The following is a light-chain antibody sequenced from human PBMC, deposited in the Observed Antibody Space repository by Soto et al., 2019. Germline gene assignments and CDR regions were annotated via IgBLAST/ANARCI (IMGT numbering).Light chain of an antibody. CDR3: QQFNSYPLT. Sequence: DIHLTQSPSFLSASVGDRVTITCRASQGIASSLAWYQQKAGKAPKLLIYAASTLESGVPSRFSGSGPGTEFTLTISSLQPEDFAIYYCQQFNSYPLTFGGGNKVEIK. CDR1: QGIASS. V-gene: IGKV1-9*01. CDR2: AAS. J-gene: IGKJ4*01.